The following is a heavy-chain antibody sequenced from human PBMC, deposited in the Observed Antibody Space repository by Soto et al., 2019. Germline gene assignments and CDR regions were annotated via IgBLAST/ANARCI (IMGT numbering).Heavy chain of an antibody. CDR3: ASSLVRATTRGFDY. CDR2: IYYSGST. J-gene: IGHJ4*02. CDR1: GGSISSSSYY. V-gene: IGHV4-39*01. Sequence: QLQLQESGPGLVKPSETLSLTCTVSGGSISSSSYYWGWIRQPPGKGLEWIGSIYYSGSTYYNPSLKSRVTISVDTSKNQFSLQLSSVTAADTAVYYCASSLVRATTRGFDYWGQGTLVTVSS. D-gene: IGHD1-26*01.